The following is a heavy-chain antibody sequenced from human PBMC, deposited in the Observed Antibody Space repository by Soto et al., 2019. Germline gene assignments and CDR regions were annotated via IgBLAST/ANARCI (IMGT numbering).Heavy chain of an antibody. CDR2: ISGSGDTT. CDR1: RLTFSSYA. J-gene: IGHJ4*02. V-gene: IGHV3-23*01. D-gene: IGHD6-13*01. Sequence: VGSLRLSCVISRLTFSSYALNWVRQAPGEGLEWVSSISGSGDTTYYADSVKGRFTISRDNSKNTLYLQMNSLRVEDTALYYCAKADYSYSWAPGDYWGQGTLVTVSS. CDR3: AKADYSYSWAPGDY.